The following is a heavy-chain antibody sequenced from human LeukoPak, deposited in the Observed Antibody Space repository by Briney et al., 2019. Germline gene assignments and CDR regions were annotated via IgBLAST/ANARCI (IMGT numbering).Heavy chain of an antibody. CDR3: AKDGPRGSYYPGYFDY. CDR2: ITFSGGTT. Sequence: GGSLRLSCVVSGFPISTYTTTWVRQTPEKGLEWVSSITFSGGTTYYADSVRGRFTISRDDSENTLYLQMTSLRVEDTAVYYCAKDGPRGSYYPGYFDYWGQGTLVTVSS. V-gene: IGHV3-23*01. CDR1: GFPISTYT. D-gene: IGHD1-26*01. J-gene: IGHJ4*02.